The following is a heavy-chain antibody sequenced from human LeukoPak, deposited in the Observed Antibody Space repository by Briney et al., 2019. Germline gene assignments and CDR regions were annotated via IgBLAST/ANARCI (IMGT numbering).Heavy chain of an antibody. V-gene: IGHV3-30*02. CDR1: GFTFSSSG. J-gene: IGHJ4*02. CDR3: AKDGQSPGDY. CDR2: IRYDGINK. Sequence: GGSLRLSCTASGFTFSSSGMDWVRQAPGKGLEGVAYIRYDGINKYYADSAKGRFTIFRDNSKNTLYLQMNSLRAEDTAVYYCAKDGQSPGDYWGQGTLVTVSS.